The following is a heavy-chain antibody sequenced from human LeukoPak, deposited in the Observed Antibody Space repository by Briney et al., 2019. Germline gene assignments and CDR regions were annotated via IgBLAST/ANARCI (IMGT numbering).Heavy chain of an antibody. Sequence: PSETLSLTCTVSGGSISSYYWSWNRQPAGKGLEWIGRIYTSGSSNSNPSLKSRVTMSADTSKNQFSLKLSSVTAADTAVYYCARDISVAGSFLLFDYWGQGTLVTVSS. V-gene: IGHV4-4*07. D-gene: IGHD6-19*01. J-gene: IGHJ4*02. CDR1: GGSISSYY. CDR3: ARDISVAGSFLLFDY. CDR2: IYTSGSS.